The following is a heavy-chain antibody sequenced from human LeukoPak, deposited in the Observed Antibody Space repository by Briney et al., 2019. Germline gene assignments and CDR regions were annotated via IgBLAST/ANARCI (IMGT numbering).Heavy chain of an antibody. Sequence: SGTLSLTCTVSGGSISSYYWSWIRQPPGKGLEWIGYIYHSGSTNYNPSLKGRVSISVDTSKNQFSLKVSSVTAADTAVYYCASFSGTYNYFDYWGQGTLVTVSS. V-gene: IGHV4-59*01. CDR2: IYHSGST. CDR3: ASFSGTYNYFDY. CDR1: GGSISSYY. D-gene: IGHD1-26*01. J-gene: IGHJ4*02.